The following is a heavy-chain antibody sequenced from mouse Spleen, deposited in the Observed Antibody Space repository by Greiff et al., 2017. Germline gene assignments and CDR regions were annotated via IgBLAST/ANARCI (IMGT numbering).Heavy chain of an antibody. CDR2: ISSGGGNT. J-gene: IGHJ4*01. CDR1: GFTFSSYT. Sequence: EVQLVESGGGLVKPGGSLKLSCAASGFTFSSYTMSWVRQTPAKRLEWVATISSGGGNTYYPDSVKGRFTISRDNARNTLYLQMSSLRSEDTAMYYCERHENDGYYLGYAMDYWGQGTSVTVSS. V-gene: IGHV5-9*04. CDR3: ERHENDGYYLGYAMDY. D-gene: IGHD2-3*01.